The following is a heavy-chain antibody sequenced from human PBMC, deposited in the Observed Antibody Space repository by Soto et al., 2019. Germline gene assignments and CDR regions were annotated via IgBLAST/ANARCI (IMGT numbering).Heavy chain of an antibody. CDR1: GFTFSSYA. V-gene: IGHV3-23*01. Sequence: PGGSLRLSCAASGFTFSSYAMSWVRQAPGKGLEWVSAISGSGGSTYYADSVKGRFTISRDNSKNTLYLQMNSLRAEDTAVYYCAKSLKVVVVIRLFDYWGQGTLVTVSS. J-gene: IGHJ4*02. CDR3: AKSLKVVVVIRLFDY. D-gene: IGHD3-22*01. CDR2: ISGSGGST.